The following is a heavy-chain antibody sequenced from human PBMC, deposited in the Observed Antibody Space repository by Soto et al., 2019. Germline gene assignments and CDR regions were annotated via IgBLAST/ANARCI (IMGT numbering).Heavy chain of an antibody. CDR3: ARCEWIIHRGAYYYYYYGMDV. J-gene: IGHJ6*01. Sequence: PGGSLRPSCAASGFTFSSYSMNWVRQAPGKGLEWVSYISSSSSTIYYADSVKGRFTISRDNAKNSLYLQMNSLSDEDTDVYYCARCEWIIHRGAYYYYYYGMDVWGQGTTVTVSS. V-gene: IGHV3-48*02. CDR1: GFTFSSYS. CDR2: ISSSSSTI. D-gene: IGHD3-3*01.